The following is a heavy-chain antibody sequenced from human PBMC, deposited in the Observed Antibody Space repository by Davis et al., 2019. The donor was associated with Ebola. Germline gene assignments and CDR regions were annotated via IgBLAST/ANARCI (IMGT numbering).Heavy chain of an antibody. V-gene: IGHV3-23*01. Sequence: AASVKVSCKASGDTFSNYAVSWVRQAPGKGLEWVSGISGSGATTYYADSVTGRFTISRDNSKNTLYLQMNSLRADDTALYYCAKGGARYFYHYYGMDVWGQGTTVTVSS. CDR2: ISGSGATT. CDR3: AKGGARYFYHYYGMDV. D-gene: IGHD2/OR15-2a*01. J-gene: IGHJ6*02. CDR1: GDTFSNYA.